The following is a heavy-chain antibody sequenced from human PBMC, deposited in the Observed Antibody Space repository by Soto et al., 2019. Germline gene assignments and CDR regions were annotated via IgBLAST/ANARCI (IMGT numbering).Heavy chain of an antibody. CDR2: ISPYNGYT. J-gene: IGHJ5*02. D-gene: IGHD3-10*01. Sequence: ASVKVSCKASGYTFTSYGISWVRQAPGQGLEWMGWISPYNGYTKYPQKLQGRVTMTTDTSTSTAYMELRSLTSDDTAVYYCATITMVRGVPAEFDPWGQGTLVTVSS. CDR1: GYTFTSYG. CDR3: ATITMVRGVPAEFDP. V-gene: IGHV1-18*01.